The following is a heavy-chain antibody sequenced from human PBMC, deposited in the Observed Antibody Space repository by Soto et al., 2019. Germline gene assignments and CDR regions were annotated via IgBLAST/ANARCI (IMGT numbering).Heavy chain of an antibody. J-gene: IGHJ4*02. CDR3: AKQWLPRGGY. CDR1: GFTFSSYA. D-gene: IGHD6-19*01. CDR2: ISGSGTST. Sequence: EVQLLESGGGLVQPGGSLRLSCAASGFTFSSYAMNWVRQAPGKGLEWVSAISGSGTSTYYADSVKGRFTISRDNSKNTLYLQMNNRRAEDTAVSYCAKQWLPRGGYWGQGTLVPFSS. V-gene: IGHV3-23*01.